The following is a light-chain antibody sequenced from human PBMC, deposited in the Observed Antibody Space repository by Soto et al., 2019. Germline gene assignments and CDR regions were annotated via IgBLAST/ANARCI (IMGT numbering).Light chain of an antibody. Sequence: IGLTQSPGTLSLSPGGRATLSFRASQSVGSDLVWYRQKPGQAPRLLIYGASTRATGIPARFSGTGYGTEFTLSMGSLHSENFAVYDCQQYKNWSLFGRGTRLEI. CDR1: QSVGSD. J-gene: IGKJ5*01. CDR3: QQYKNWSL. V-gene: IGKV3-15*01. CDR2: GAS.